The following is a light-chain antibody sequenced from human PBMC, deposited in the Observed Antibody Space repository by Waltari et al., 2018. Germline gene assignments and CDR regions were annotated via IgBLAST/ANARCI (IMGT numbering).Light chain of an antibody. CDR1: QVIDRW. Sequence: DIQMTQSPSSISASVGDRVPITCRASQVIDRWLTWYQQKPGKAPKLLIYAAYSLQSGVPSRFSGSGSGTEFTLSISSLQPEDFATYFCQQANSFPFTFGPGTSVDIK. CDR3: QQANSFPFT. J-gene: IGKJ3*01. CDR2: AAY. V-gene: IGKV1-12*02.